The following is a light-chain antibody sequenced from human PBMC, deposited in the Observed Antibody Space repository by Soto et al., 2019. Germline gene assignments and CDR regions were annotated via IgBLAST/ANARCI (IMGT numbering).Light chain of an antibody. Sequence: QSALTQPASVSGSPGQSIAFSCTGTSSDIGDYKYVSWYQQHPGKAPKLMIYDVSNRPSGVSNRFSGSMSGNTASLTISGLQPEVEAAYYCSSYTGSSTVVFCGGTKLTV. CDR3: SSYTGSSTVV. J-gene: IGLJ2*01. V-gene: IGLV2-14*01. CDR2: DVS. CDR1: SSDIGDYKY.